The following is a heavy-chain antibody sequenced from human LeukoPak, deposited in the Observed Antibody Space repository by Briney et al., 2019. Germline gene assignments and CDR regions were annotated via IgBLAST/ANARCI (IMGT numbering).Heavy chain of an antibody. CDR1: GYSISSGYY. CDR3: ASLLAVAGRGVFDY. V-gene: IGHV4-38-2*02. D-gene: IGHD6-19*01. J-gene: IGHJ4*02. Sequence: SETLSLTCTVSGYSISSGYYWGWIRQPPGKGLEWIGSIYHSGSTYYNPSLKSRVTISVDTSKNQFSLKLSSVTAADTAVYYCASLLAVAGRGVFDYWGQGTLVTVSS. CDR2: IYHSGST.